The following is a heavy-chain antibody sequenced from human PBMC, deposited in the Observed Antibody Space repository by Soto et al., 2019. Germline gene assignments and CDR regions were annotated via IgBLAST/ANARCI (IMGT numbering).Heavy chain of an antibody. CDR1: RVAFSKFI. D-gene: IGHD6-19*01. Sequence: SVKVSCKASRVAFSKFIVTWVRQAPGLGLEWVGGIIPILGTANYAQKFQGRVTITADKSTSTSYMEVNNLRSEDTAVYYCAKVRYSSPMGYYYGMDVWGQGTTVTVSS. CDR2: IIPILGTA. J-gene: IGHJ6*02. V-gene: IGHV1-69*08. CDR3: AKVRYSSPMGYYYGMDV.